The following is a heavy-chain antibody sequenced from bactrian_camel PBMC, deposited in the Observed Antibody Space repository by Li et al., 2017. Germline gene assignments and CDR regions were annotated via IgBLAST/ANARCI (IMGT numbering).Heavy chain of an antibody. J-gene: IGHJ4*01. V-gene: IGHV3-1*01. CDR1: GFSFADYA. D-gene: IGHD2*01. Sequence: VQLVESGGGLVQPGGSLRLSCAASGFSFADYAMGWIRQAPGKGLEWVSGISYSGDDTDYVDSVKGRFTTSRDNAKSTLYLHMNSLKPEDTTVYYCATAGAATTLTVFGVWYNYWGQGTQVTVS. CDR3: ATAGAATTLTVFGVWYNY. CDR2: ISYSGDDT.